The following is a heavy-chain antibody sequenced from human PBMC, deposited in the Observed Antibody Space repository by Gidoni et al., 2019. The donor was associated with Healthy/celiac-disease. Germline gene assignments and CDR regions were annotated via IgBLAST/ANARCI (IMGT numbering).Heavy chain of an antibody. V-gene: IGHV4-31*03. CDR3: ASDAFGEGYDY. CDR1: GVSLSSGGYY. CDR2: IYYSGST. D-gene: IGHD3-3*01. Sequence: QVQLQESGPGLVKPSQTLSPTCTVSGVSLSSGGYYWSWIRQHPGKGLEWIGYIYYSGSTYYHPSLKSRVTISVDTSKNQFSLKLSSVTAADTAVYYCASDAFGEGYDYWGQGTLVTVSS. J-gene: IGHJ4*02.